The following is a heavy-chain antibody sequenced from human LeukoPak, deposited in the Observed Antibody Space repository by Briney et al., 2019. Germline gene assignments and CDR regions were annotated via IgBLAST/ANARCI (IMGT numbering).Heavy chain of an antibody. Sequence: GGSLRLSCAASGFTFDDYGMSWVRQAPGKGLEWVSGINWNGGSTGYADSVKGRFTISRDNAKNSLYLQMNSLRAEDTALYYCARNTHDFWSGPTCDYWGQGTLVTVSS. CDR2: INWNGGST. CDR3: ARNTHDFWSGPTCDY. J-gene: IGHJ4*02. V-gene: IGHV3-20*04. D-gene: IGHD3-3*01. CDR1: GFTFDDYG.